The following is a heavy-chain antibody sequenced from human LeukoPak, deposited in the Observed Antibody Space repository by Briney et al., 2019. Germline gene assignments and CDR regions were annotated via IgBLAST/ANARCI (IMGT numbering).Heavy chain of an antibody. CDR2: ISWNSGSI. CDR1: RFTFDDYA. CDR3: AKAPGYCSGGSCYSGYYYGMDV. D-gene: IGHD2-15*01. J-gene: IGHJ6*02. V-gene: IGHV3-9*01. Sequence: RTGGSLRLSCAASRFTFDDYAMHWVRQAPGKGLEWVSGISWNSGSIGYADSVKGRFTISRDNAKNSLYLQMNSLRAEDTALYYCAKAPGYCSGGSCYSGYYYGMDVWGQGTTVTVSS.